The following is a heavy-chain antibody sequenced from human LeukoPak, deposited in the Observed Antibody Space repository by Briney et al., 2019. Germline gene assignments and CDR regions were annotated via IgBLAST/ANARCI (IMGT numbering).Heavy chain of an antibody. J-gene: IGHJ6*02. CDR2: IWYDGSKK. V-gene: IGHV3-33*01. CDR1: GSTYNSHA. Sequence: GGSLRLSCAASGSTYNSHAMHWVRQAPGKGLEGVAVIWYDGSKKYYADSVKGRFTISRDNSKNTMHLEMNSLRAEDTAVYYCARAGGSYYPYFYYGMGVWGQGTAVTVSS. CDR3: ARAGGSYYPYFYYGMGV. D-gene: IGHD1-26*01.